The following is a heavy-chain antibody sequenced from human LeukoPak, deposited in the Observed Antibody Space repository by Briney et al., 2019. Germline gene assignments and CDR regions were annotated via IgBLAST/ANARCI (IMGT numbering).Heavy chain of an antibody. CDR2: IYYSGST. CDR3: ARRGVDTAMVTTGFDY. V-gene: IGHV4-59*01. J-gene: IGHJ4*02. CDR1: GGSISSYY. D-gene: IGHD5-18*01. Sequence: SETLSLTCTVSGGSISSYYWSWIRQPPGKGLEWIGYIYYSGSTNYNPSLKSRVTIPVDTTKNQFSLKLSSVTAADTAVYYCARRGVDTAMVTTGFDYWGQGTLVTVSS.